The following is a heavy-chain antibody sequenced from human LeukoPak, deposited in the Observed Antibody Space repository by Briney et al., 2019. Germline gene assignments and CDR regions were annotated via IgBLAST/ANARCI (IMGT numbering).Heavy chain of an antibody. V-gene: IGHV1-24*01. Sequence: ASVKVSCKVSGYTLTELSMHWVRQAPGKGLEWMGGFDPEDGETIYAQKFQGRVTMTEDTSTDTAYMELSSLRSEDTAVYYCARGNIVVVPAASDLLNWFDPWGQGTLVTVSS. D-gene: IGHD2-2*01. CDR1: GYTLTELS. CDR3: ARGNIVVVPAASDLLNWFDP. J-gene: IGHJ5*02. CDR2: FDPEDGET.